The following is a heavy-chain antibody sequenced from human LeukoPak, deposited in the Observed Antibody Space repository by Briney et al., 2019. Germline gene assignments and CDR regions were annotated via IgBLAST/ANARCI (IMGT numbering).Heavy chain of an antibody. Sequence: GASVKVSCKASGYTFTSYGISWVRQAPGQGLEWMGGFDPEDGETIYAQKFQGRVTMTEDTSTDTAYMELSSLRSEDTAVYYCATDKYSSGWNYYYYGMDVWGQGTTVTVSS. D-gene: IGHD6-19*01. J-gene: IGHJ6*02. V-gene: IGHV1-24*01. CDR1: GYTFTSYG. CDR2: FDPEDGET. CDR3: ATDKYSSGWNYYYYGMDV.